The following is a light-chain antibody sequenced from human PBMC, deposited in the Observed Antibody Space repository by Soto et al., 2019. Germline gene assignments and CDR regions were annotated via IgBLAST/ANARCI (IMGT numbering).Light chain of an antibody. J-gene: IGLJ3*02. CDR3: QTWRTGTWV. CDR2: LNSDGSH. Sequence: QLVLTQPPSASASLGASVKLTCTLNSGHSSYAIAWHQQQPEKGPRYLMNLNSDGSHDKGDGVPDRFSGSSSGAERYLTISSLQSDDEAVYYCQTWRTGTWVFGGGTKLTVL. V-gene: IGLV4-69*01. CDR1: SGHSSYA.